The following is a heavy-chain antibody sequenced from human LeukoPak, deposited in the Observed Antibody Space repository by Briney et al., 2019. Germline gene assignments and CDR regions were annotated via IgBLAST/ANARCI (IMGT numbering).Heavy chain of an antibody. D-gene: IGHD5-18*01. CDR3: ATYRQVLLPFES. CDR1: GFTFSDFA. Sequence: GGSLRLSCAASGFTFSDFAMIWVPQSPGKKGLEWVSSIFQGGGEIHYADSVRGRFTISRDNSKSTLFLQMNSLRAEDTAIYYCATYRQVLLPFESWGQGTLVTVSS. J-gene: IGHJ4*02. CDR2: IFQGGGEI. V-gene: IGHV3-23*01.